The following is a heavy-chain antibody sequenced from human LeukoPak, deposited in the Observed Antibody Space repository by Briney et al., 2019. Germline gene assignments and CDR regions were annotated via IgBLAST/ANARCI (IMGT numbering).Heavy chain of an antibody. CDR3: VRDRGFGANDY. D-gene: IGHD3-10*01. V-gene: IGHV3-7*01. CDR2: IRQDGSTM. Sequence: GGSLRLSCAASGFTFSSYWMSWVRQAPGKGLEWVANIRQDGSTMSYVDSVRGRFAISRNNAKNSLYLQMSSLGADDTAVYYCVRDRGFGANDYWGQGTLVTVSS. J-gene: IGHJ4*02. CDR1: GFTFSSYW.